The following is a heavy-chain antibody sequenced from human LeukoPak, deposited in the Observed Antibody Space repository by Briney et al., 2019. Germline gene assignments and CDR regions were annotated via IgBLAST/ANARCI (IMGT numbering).Heavy chain of an antibody. CDR3: ARSYDFWSGPRY. CDR2: INPSGGST. J-gene: IGHJ4*02. V-gene: IGHV1-46*01. CDR1: GYTFTSYY. Sequence: ASVKVSCKAPGYTFTSYYMHWLRQAPEQGLEWMGIINPSGGSTSYAQKFQGRVTMTRDTSTSTVYMELSSLRSEDTAVYYCARSYDFWSGPRYWGQGTLVTVSS. D-gene: IGHD3-3*01.